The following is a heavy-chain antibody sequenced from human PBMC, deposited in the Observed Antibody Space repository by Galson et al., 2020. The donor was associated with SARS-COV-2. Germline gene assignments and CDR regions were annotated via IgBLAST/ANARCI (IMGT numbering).Heavy chain of an antibody. CDR3: ARLNWNAGGLDY. Sequence: SETLSLTCTVSGCSITSYYWSWIRQPPGRGLECIGYIFYSGSSNYNPSLKSRVTISLDTSKSQFSLKLTSVTAADTAVYYCARLNWNAGGLDYWGQGTLVKVSS. D-gene: IGHD1-1*01. CDR2: IFYSGSS. V-gene: IGHV4-59*01. CDR1: GCSITSYY. J-gene: IGHJ4*02.